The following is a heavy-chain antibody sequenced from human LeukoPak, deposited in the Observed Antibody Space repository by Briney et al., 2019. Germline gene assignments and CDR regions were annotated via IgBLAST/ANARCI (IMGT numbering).Heavy chain of an antibody. CDR1: GYTFTGYY. D-gene: IGHD1-26*01. J-gene: IGHJ4*02. V-gene: IGHV1-2*02. CDR2: INPNSGDT. CDR3: ASLKTSGSSEFDY. Sequence: ASVKVSCKASGYTFTGYYMHWVRQAPGQGLEWMGWINPNSGDTNYAQKFQGRVTMTRDTSISTAYMELSRLTSGDTAMYYCASLKTSGSSEFDYWGQGTLVTVSS.